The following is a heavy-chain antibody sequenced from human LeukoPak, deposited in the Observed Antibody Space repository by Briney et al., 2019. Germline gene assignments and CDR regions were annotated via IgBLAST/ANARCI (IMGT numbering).Heavy chain of an antibody. Sequence: SGTLSLTCAVSGGSISSYYWSWIRQPPGKGLEWIGYIYYSGSTNYNPSLKSRVTISVDTSKNQFSLKLSSVTAADTAVHYCARRWGQPGIAVVFDAFDIWGQGTMVTVSS. CDR2: IYYSGST. CDR1: GGSISSYY. D-gene: IGHD6-19*01. V-gene: IGHV4-59*08. CDR3: ARRWGQPGIAVVFDAFDI. J-gene: IGHJ3*02.